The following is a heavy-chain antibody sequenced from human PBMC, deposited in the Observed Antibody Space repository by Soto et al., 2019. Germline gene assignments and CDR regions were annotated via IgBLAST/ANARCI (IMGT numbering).Heavy chain of an antibody. D-gene: IGHD1-26*01. V-gene: IGHV1-24*01. CDR1: GYTLTELS. CDR3: ATDSSLVGATAFDY. J-gene: IGHJ4*02. CDR2: FDPEDGET. Sequence: ASVKVSFKVSGYTLTELSMHWVRQAPGKGLEWMGGFDPEDGETIYAQKFQGRVTMTEDTSTDTAYMELSSLRSEDTAVYYCATDSSLVGATAFDYWGQGTQVTVSS.